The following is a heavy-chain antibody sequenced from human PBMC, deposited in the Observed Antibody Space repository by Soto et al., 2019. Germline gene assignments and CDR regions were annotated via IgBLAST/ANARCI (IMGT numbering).Heavy chain of an antibody. Sequence: GASVKVSCKASGYTFTSYYMHWVRQAPGQGLEWMRIINPSGGSTSYAQKFQGRVTMTRDTSTSTVYMELSSLRSEDTAVYYCARDQGSSSSANYFDYWGQGTLVTVSS. CDR2: INPSGGST. CDR1: GYTFTSYY. D-gene: IGHD6-6*01. V-gene: IGHV1-46*01. CDR3: ARDQGSSSSANYFDY. J-gene: IGHJ4*02.